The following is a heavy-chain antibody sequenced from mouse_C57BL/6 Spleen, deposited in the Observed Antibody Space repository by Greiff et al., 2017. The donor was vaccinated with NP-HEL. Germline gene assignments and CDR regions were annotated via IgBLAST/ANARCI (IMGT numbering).Heavy chain of an antibody. Sequence: EVQLQQSGEGLVKPGGSLKLSCAASGFTFSSYAMSWVRQTPEKRLEWVAYISSGGDYIYYADTVKGRFTISRDNARNTLYLQMSSLKSEDTAMYYCTRDGDYDWYFDVWGTGTTVTVSS. D-gene: IGHD2-4*01. V-gene: IGHV5-9-1*02. CDR1: GFTFSSYA. CDR3: TRDGDYDWYFDV. CDR2: ISSGGDYI. J-gene: IGHJ1*03.